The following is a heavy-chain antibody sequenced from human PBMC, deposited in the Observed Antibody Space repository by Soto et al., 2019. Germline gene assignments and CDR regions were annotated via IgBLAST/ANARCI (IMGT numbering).Heavy chain of an antibody. V-gene: IGHV4-39*01. CDR1: VASISSSDYY. CDR3: QIGGPRRYYGMDV. CDR2: FYYTGST. Sequence: PSETLSLTCTVSVASISSSDYYWGWIRQPPGKGLEWIGAFYYTGSTYYNPSLKSRVTMSLDTSKNQFSLRLSSVTAADTAVYYCQIGGPRRYYGMDVWGKGTTVTVSS. J-gene: IGHJ6*04. D-gene: IGHD3-16*01.